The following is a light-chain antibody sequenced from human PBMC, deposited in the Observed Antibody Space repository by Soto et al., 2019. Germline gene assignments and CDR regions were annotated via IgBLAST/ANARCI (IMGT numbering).Light chain of an antibody. J-gene: IGKJ2*01. V-gene: IGKV3-20*01. CDR3: LQYGSSPYT. Sequence: EIVLTQSPGTLSLSPGERATLSCRASQSVSSSYLAWYQQKPGQAPRPLIYGASSRATGIPDRFSGSGSGIDVTLTISRLEPEDVAVYYCLQYGSSPYTFGQGTKLEIK. CDR1: QSVSSSY. CDR2: GAS.